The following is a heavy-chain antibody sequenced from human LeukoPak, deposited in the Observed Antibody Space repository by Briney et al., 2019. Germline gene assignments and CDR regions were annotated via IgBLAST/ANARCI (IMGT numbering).Heavy chain of an antibody. CDR3: ARGAVGVRGVITSNWFDP. V-gene: IGHV1-2*02. CDR2: INPNSGGT. CDR1: GYIFTGYY. Sequence: ASVKVSCKASGYIFTGYYMHWMRQAPGQGLEWMGWINPNSGGTNYAQKFQGRVTMTRDTSISTAYMELSRLRSDDTAVYYCARGAVGVRGVITSNWFDPWGQGTLVTVSS. J-gene: IGHJ5*02. D-gene: IGHD3-10*02.